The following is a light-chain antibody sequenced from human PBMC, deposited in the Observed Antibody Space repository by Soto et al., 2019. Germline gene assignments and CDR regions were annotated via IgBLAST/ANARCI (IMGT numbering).Light chain of an antibody. J-gene: IGLJ1*01. V-gene: IGLV2-14*01. CDR3: SSYTTTVTYV. Sequence: QSGMTQPSSGSGSPGQSITISCSGTSSDVGGYNYVSWSQQHPGKAPKLIIYEVSNRPSGVSNRFSGSKSGNTASLTISGLQAEDEADYYCSSYTTTVTYVFGTGTKAPS. CDR2: EVS. CDR1: SSDVGGYNY.